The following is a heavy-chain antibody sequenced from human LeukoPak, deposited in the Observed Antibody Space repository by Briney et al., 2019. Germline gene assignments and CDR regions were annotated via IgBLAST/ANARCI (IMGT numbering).Heavy chain of an antibody. CDR1: GGSFSGYY. V-gene: IGHV4-34*01. Sequence: SEILSLTCAVYGGSFSGYYWSWIRQPPGKGLEWIGEINHSGSTNYNPSLKSRVTISVDTSKNQFSLKLSSVTAADTAVYYCARRHYYGSGSYYIDYWGQGTLVTVSS. D-gene: IGHD3-10*01. CDR2: INHSGST. J-gene: IGHJ4*02. CDR3: ARRHYYGSGSYYIDY.